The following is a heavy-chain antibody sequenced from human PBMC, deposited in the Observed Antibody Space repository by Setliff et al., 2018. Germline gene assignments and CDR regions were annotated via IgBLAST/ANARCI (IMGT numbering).Heavy chain of an antibody. D-gene: IGHD5-12*01. Sequence: SETLSLTCSVSGGSITSDYWSWIRQPPGKGLEWIGYMYDSGRTNYNPSLKSRATISTGTSKNQFSLKLTSVTAADTAVYYCARGGTFRYFDYWGQGTPVTVSS. CDR3: ARGGTFRYFDY. CDR2: MYDSGRT. J-gene: IGHJ4*02. CDR1: GGSITSDY. V-gene: IGHV4-59*01.